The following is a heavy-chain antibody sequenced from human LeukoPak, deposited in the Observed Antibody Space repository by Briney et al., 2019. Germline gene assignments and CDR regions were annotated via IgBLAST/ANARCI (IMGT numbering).Heavy chain of an antibody. D-gene: IGHD3-10*01. Sequence: GRSLRLSCAASGFTFDDYAMYWVRQAPGKGLEWVSGISWNSGSIGYADSVKGRFTISRDNAKNSLYLQMNSLRAEDMALYYCAKAKGSLLWFGELSLDYWGQGTLVTVSS. J-gene: IGHJ4*02. CDR2: ISWNSGSI. V-gene: IGHV3-9*03. CDR3: AKAKGSLLWFGELSLDY. CDR1: GFTFDDYA.